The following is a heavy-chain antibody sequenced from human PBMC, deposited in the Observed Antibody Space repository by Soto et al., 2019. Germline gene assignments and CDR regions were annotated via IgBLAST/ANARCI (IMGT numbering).Heavy chain of an antibody. D-gene: IGHD5-12*01. CDR2: IYYSGST. CDR3: ARARLRAVYAFDI. J-gene: IGHJ3*02. Sequence: QVQLQESDAGLVKASQTLSLTCTVSGGSVSSGAYYWTWIRQRPGKGLEWIGYIYYSGSTYYSPSLKGRLSISLDTSKNQFSLRLSSGTAADTAMYYCARARLRAVYAFDIWGQGTMVTVSS. V-gene: IGHV4-31*03. CDR1: GGSVSSGAYY.